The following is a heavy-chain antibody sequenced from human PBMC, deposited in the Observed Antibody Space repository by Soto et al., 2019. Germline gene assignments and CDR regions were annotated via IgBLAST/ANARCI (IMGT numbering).Heavy chain of an antibody. CDR3: ARRTEGYFGY. J-gene: IGHJ4*02. CDR2: ILSDHKT. Sequence: EVLLLESGGGLVQPGGSLPLSCAASGFTFSDYTMSWVRQAPGKVLECISVILSDHKTYYAGSVRGRLTISRDNSKNTLYLEMNSLRAEDTAVYYCARRTEGYFGYWGQGALVTVSS. CDR1: GFTFSDYT. V-gene: IGHV3-23*03.